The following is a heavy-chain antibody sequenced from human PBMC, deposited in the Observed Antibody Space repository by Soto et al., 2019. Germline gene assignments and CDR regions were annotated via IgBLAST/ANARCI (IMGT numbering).Heavy chain of an antibody. Sequence: ASVKVSCKASGYTFTSYGISWVRQAPGQGLEWMGWISAYNGNTNYAQKLQGRVTMTTDTSTSTAYMELRSLRSDDTAVYYCARDPNVAVAGPGGYWGQGTLVTVSS. CDR1: GYTFTSYG. CDR2: ISAYNGNT. V-gene: IGHV1-18*01. CDR3: ARDPNVAVAGPGGY. J-gene: IGHJ4*02. D-gene: IGHD6-19*01.